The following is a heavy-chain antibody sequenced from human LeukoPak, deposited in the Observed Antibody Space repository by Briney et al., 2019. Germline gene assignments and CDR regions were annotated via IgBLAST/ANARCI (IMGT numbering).Heavy chain of an antibody. CDR3: ATSTFGGVIAFDY. J-gene: IGHJ4*02. D-gene: IGHD3-16*02. CDR2: IYSGGST. CDR1: GFTFSSNY. V-gene: IGHV3-66*01. Sequence: GGSLRLSCAASGFTFSSNYMSWVRQAPGKGLEWVSVIYSGGSTYYADSVKGRFTISRDNSKNTLYLQMNSLRAEDTAVYYCATSTFGGVIAFDYWGQGTLVTVSS.